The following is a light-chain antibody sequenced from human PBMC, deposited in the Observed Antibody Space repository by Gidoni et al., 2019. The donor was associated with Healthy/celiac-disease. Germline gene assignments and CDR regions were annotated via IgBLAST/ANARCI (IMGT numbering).Light chain of an antibody. CDR2: GAS. CDR1: QSVSSN. Sequence: EIVMTQSPATLSVSPGERATLSCRASQSVSSNLAWYQQNPGQAPSLLIYGASTRATGIPARFSGSGSGTEFTLTISSLQSEDFAVYYCQQYNNWPPVYTFGQGTKLEIK. V-gene: IGKV3-15*01. CDR3: QQYNNWPPVYT. J-gene: IGKJ2*01.